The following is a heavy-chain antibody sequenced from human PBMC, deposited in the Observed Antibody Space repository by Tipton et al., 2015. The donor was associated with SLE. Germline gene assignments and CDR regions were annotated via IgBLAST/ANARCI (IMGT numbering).Heavy chain of an antibody. D-gene: IGHD2/OR15-2a*01. CDR3: ARSSTGAFDI. J-gene: IGHJ3*02. V-gene: IGHV4-61*02. CDR1: GGSISSGSYY. Sequence: TLSLTCTVSGGSISSGSYYWSWIRQPAGKGLEWIGRIYTSGSTNYNPSLKSRVTISVDTSKNQFSLKLSSVTAADTAVYYCARSSTGAFDIWGQGTMVTVSS. CDR2: IYTSGST.